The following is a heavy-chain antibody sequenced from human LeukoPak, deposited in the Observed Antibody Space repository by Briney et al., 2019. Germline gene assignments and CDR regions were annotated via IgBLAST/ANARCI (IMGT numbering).Heavy chain of an antibody. CDR2: ISWNSGSI. J-gene: IGHJ3*02. Sequence: AGRSLRLSCAASGFIFDDYAMHWVRQAPGKGLEWVSGISWNSGSISYADSVKGRFTTSRDNAKNSLYLQMNSLRAEDTALYYCAKDISERPRQAFDIWGQGTMVTVSS. CDR1: GFIFDDYA. CDR3: AKDISERPRQAFDI. V-gene: IGHV3-9*01.